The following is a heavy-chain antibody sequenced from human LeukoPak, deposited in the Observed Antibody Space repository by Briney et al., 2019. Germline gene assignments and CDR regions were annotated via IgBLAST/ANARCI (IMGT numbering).Heavy chain of an antibody. CDR3: ARETIDEAAGIDY. CDR2: IYSGGST. D-gene: IGHD6-13*01. Sequence: GGSLRLSCAASGFTVSSNYMSWVRQAPGKGLEWVSVIYSGGSTYYADSVKGRFTISRDNSKNTLYLQMNSLRAEDTAVYYCARETIDEAAGIDYWGQGTLVTVSS. J-gene: IGHJ4*02. V-gene: IGHV3-53*01. CDR1: GFTVSSNY.